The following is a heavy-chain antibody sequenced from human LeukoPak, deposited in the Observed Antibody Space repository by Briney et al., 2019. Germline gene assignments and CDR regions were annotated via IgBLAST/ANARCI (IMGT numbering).Heavy chain of an antibody. D-gene: IGHD4-23*01. J-gene: IGHJ3*02. CDR1: GGTFSSYA. CDR2: IIPIFGTA. V-gene: IGHV1-69*05. CDR3: ARIDYGGNSAFDI. Sequence: SVKVSCKASGGTFSSYAISWVRQAPGQGLEWMGRIIPIFGTANYAQKFQGRVTITTDESTSTAYMELSSLRSEDTAVYYRARIDYGGNSAFDIWGQGTMVTVSS.